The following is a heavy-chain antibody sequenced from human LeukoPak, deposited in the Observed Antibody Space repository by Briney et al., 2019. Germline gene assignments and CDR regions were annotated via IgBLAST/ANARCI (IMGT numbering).Heavy chain of an antibody. V-gene: IGHV4-61*02. CDR1: GDSNSSGDYY. D-gene: IGHD3-22*01. Sequence: SETLSLICTVSGDSNSSGDYYWSWIRQPAGKGLEWIGRISSSGSTNYNPSLKSRVTISVDTSKNQFSLKLSSVTAADTAVYFCPRGPYSYDSSGAFDIWGQGTMVTVSS. J-gene: IGHJ3*02. CDR2: ISSSGST. CDR3: PRGPYSYDSSGAFDI.